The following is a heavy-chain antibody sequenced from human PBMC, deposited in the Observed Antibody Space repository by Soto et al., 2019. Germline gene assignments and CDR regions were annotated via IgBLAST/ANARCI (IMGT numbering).Heavy chain of an antibody. CDR1: GFTFSDYY. CDR2: ISSSGSTI. Sequence: GGSLRLSCAASGFTFSDYYMSWIRQTPGKGLEWVSYISSSGSTIYYADSVKGRFTISRDNAKNSLYLQMNSLRAEDTAVYYCGRVPSHYDFWSGSPTNNWFDPWGQGNLVTVSS. V-gene: IGHV3-11*01. D-gene: IGHD3-3*01. J-gene: IGHJ5*02. CDR3: GRVPSHYDFWSGSPTNNWFDP.